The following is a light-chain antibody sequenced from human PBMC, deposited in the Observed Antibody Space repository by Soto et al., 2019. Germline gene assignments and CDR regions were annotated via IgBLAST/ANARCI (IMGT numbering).Light chain of an antibody. Sequence: QSVMTQPPSVSAAPGQKVTLSCSGSSSNIGGNSVSWYQQLPGTAPKLLIYDDNKRPSGIPDRFSGSKSGTSDTLGITGFQTGDEADYYHGSWDSSRSEYVVVTGTKRTV. CDR1: SSNIGGNS. CDR2: DDN. CDR3: GSWDSSRSEYV. J-gene: IGLJ1*01. V-gene: IGLV1-51*01.